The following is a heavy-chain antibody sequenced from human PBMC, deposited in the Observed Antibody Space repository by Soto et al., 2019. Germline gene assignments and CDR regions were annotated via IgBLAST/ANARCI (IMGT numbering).Heavy chain of an antibody. CDR3: ARDDYGDYHPEYYGMDV. D-gene: IGHD4-17*01. CDR2: ISAYNGNT. CDR1: GYTFTSYG. Sequence: GASVKVSCKASGYTFTSYGISWVRQAHGQGLEWMGWISAYNGNTNYAQKLQGRVTMTTDTSTSTAYMELRSLRSDDTAVYYCARDDYGDYHPEYYGMDVWGQGTTVTVSS. V-gene: IGHV1-18*01. J-gene: IGHJ6*02.